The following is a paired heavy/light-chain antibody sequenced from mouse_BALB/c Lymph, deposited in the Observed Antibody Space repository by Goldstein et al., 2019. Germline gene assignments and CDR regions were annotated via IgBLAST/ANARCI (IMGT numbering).Light chain of an antibody. Sequence: QIVLTQSPAIMSASPGEKVTISCSASSSVSYMYWYQQKPGSSPKPWIYRTSNLASGVPARFSGSGSGTSYSLTISSMEAEDAATYYCQQYHSYPPTFGGGTKLEIK. CDR2: RTS. V-gene: IGKV4-61*01. J-gene: IGKJ2*01. CDR3: QQYHSYPPT. CDR1: SSVSY.
Heavy chain of an antibody. CDR1: GFSLTSYD. CDR2: IWTGGGT. CDR3: VREEGYFDV. V-gene: IGHV2-9-2*01. J-gene: IGHJ1*01. Sequence: QVQLKESGPGLVAPSQSLSITCTVSGFSLTSYDISWIRQPPGKGLEWLGVIWTGGGTNYNSAFMSRLSISKDNSKSQVFLKMNSLQTDDTAIYYCVREEGYFDVWGAGTTVTVSS.